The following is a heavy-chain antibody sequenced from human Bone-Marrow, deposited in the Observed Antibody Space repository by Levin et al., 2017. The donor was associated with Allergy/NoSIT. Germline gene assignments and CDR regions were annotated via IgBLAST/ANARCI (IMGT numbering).Heavy chain of an antibody. V-gene: IGHV3-23*01. CDR3: AKPYCSGGSCYSDDYYYYGMDV. J-gene: IGHJ6*02. D-gene: IGHD2-15*01. CDR2: ISGSGGST. Sequence: GESLKISCAASGFTFSSYAMSWVRQAPGKGLEWVSAISGSGGSTYYADSVKGRFTISRDNSKNTLYLQMNSLRAEDTAVYYCAKPYCSGGSCYSDDYYYYGMDVWGQGTTVTVSS. CDR1: GFTFSSYA.